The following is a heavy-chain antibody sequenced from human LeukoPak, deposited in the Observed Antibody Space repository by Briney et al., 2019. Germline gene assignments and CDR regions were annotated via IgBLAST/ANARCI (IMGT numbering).Heavy chain of an antibody. D-gene: IGHD3-22*01. CDR1: GFTVDDYA. J-gene: IGHJ5*02. CDR3: ARTYPPYYYDSSGYYSWFDP. CDR2: ISWDSGSI. V-gene: IGHV3-9*01. Sequence: PGRSLRLSCAASGFTVDDYAMHWVRQAPGKGLEWVSGISWDSGSIGYADSVKGRFTISRDNAKNSLYLQMNSLRAEDTALYYCARTYPPYYYDSSGYYSWFDPWGQGTLVTVSS.